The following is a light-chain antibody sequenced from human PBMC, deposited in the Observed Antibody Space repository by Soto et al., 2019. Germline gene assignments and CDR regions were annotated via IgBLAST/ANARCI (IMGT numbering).Light chain of an antibody. CDR1: QSFNSIY. CDR2: GAS. CDR3: HQYDSWT. V-gene: IGKV3-20*01. Sequence: EIVLTQSPDTLSLSPGERATLSCRASQSFNSIYLAWYQQKPGQAPRLLIYGASSRATGIPDRFSGSGSGTDFTLTIIRLEPEDFAVYYCHQYDSWTFGHGTKVDI. J-gene: IGKJ1*01.